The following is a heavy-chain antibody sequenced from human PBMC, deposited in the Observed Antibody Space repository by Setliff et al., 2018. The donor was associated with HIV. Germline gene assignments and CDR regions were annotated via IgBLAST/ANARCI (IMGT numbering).Heavy chain of an antibody. J-gene: IGHJ6*02. V-gene: IGHV3-21*01. CDR1: GFTFSRYA. CDR2: ISSTGGAI. Sequence: GGSLRLSCAVSGFTFSRYAMSWVRQAPGKGLEWVSGISSTGGAIDYADSVQGRFTISRDNSKNSLYLQMNSLRVEDTAVYYCARDYLYYNLYNGSPVYGMDVWGQGTTVTVSS. D-gene: IGHD3-3*01. CDR3: ARDYLYYNLYNGSPVYGMDV.